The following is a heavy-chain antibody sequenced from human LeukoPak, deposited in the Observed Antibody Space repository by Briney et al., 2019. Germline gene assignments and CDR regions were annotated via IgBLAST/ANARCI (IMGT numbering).Heavy chain of an antibody. D-gene: IGHD2-8*01. V-gene: IGHV4-4*07. CDR1: GGSISSYY. J-gene: IGHJ4*02. CDR3: AKWSSTLKAFDF. CDR2: IYTSGST. Sequence: SETLSLTCTDSGGSISSYYWSWIRQPAGKGLEWIGRIYTSGSTNYNPSLKSRVTMSVDTSKNQFSLKLSSVTAADTAVYYCAKWSSTLKAFDFWGQGILAIVSS.